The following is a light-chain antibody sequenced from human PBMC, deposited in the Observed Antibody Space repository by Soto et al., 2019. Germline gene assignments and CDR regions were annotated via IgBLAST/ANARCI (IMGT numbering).Light chain of an antibody. CDR3: QQYNTLFRT. CDR1: QSINTW. CDR2: RAS. J-gene: IGKJ1*01. Sequence: DIQMTQYPSTLSASVGDRVTITCRASQSINTWLAWYQQKPGRAPKLLIYRASTLEGGVPSRFSGSGSGTEFTLTISSLQSDDFATYYCQQYNTLFRTFGQGTKVEI. V-gene: IGKV1-5*03.